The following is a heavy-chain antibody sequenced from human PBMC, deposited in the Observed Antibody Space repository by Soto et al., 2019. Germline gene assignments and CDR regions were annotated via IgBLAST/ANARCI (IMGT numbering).Heavy chain of an antibody. CDR3: AKAPDSSGYPYYFDY. V-gene: IGHV3-43*01. CDR2: ISWDGGST. D-gene: IGHD3-22*01. CDR1: GFTFDDYT. J-gene: IGHJ4*02. Sequence: EVQLVESGGVVVQPGGSLRLSCAASGFTFDDYTMHWVRQAPGKGLEWVSLISWDGGSTYYADSVKGRFTISRDNSKNSLYLQMNSLRTEDTALYYCAKAPDSSGYPYYFDYWGQGTLVTVSS.